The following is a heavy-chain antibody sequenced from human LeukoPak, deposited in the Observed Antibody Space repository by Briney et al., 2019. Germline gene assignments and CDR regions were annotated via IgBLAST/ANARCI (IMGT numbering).Heavy chain of an antibody. CDR2: IYYSGST. CDR3: ARPFIAAAENTDY. Sequence: PSETLSLTCTVSGGSISSYYWSWIRQPPGKGLEWIGSIYYSGSTYYNPSLKSRVTISVDTSKNQFSLKLSSVTAADTAVYYCARPFIAAAENTDYWGQGTLVTVSS. CDR1: GGSISSYY. V-gene: IGHV4-59*05. J-gene: IGHJ4*02. D-gene: IGHD6-13*01.